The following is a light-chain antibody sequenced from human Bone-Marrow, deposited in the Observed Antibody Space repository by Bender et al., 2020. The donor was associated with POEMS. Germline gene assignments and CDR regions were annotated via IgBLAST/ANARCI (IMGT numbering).Light chain of an antibody. CDR1: SSNIGAGYD. J-gene: IGLJ7*01. CDR3: QSYDSSLSAAI. Sequence: QSVLTQPPSVSGAPGQRVTISCTGSSSNIGAGYDVHWYQQLPGTAPKLLIYGNSNRPSGVPDRFSGSKSGTSASLAITGLQSEDEADYHCQSYDSSLSAAIFGGGTQVTVL. V-gene: IGLV1-40*01. CDR2: GNS.